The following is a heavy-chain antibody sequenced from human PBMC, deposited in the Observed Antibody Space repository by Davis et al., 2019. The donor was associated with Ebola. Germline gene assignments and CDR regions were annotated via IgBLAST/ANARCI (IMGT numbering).Heavy chain of an antibody. CDR3: AREGTYYYGSGPTGIGMDV. CDR2: ISSSSSTI. CDR1: GFTFSSYS. J-gene: IGHJ6*02. D-gene: IGHD3-10*01. Sequence: PGGSLRLSCAASGFTFSSYSMNWVRQAPGKGLEWVSYISSSSSTIYYADSVKGRFTISRDNAKNSLYLQMNSLRAEDTAVYYCAREGTYYYGSGPTGIGMDVWGQGTTVTVSS. V-gene: IGHV3-48*04.